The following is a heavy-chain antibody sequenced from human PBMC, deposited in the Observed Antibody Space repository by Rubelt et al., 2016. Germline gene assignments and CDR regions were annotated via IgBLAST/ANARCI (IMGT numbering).Heavy chain of an antibody. CDR2: IIPILGIA. CDR1: GGTFSSYA. Sequence: GKVSCKASGGTFSSYAISWVRQAPGQGLEWMGRIIPILGIANYAQKFQGRVTITADKSTSTAYMELSSLRSEDTAVYYCARVLIGDLNHYDSRGGWFDPWGQGILVTVSS. D-gene: IGHD3-22*01. CDR3: ARVLIGDLNHYDSRGGWFDP. J-gene: IGHJ5*02. V-gene: IGHV1-69*04.